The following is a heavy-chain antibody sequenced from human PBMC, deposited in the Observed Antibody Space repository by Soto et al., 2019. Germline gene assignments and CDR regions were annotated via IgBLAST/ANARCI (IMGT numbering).Heavy chain of an antibody. CDR1: GFTFSSYG. J-gene: IGHJ6*02. CDR3: ARDPYTTVTTYHYYYGMDV. Sequence: QVQLVESGGGVVQPGRSLRLSCAASGFTFSSYGMHWVRQAPGKGLEWVAVIWYDGSNKYYADSVKGRFTISRDNSKNTLYVQMNSLRAEDTAVYYCARDPYTTVTTYHYYYGMDVWGQGTTVTVSS. CDR2: IWYDGSNK. D-gene: IGHD4-17*01. V-gene: IGHV3-33*01.